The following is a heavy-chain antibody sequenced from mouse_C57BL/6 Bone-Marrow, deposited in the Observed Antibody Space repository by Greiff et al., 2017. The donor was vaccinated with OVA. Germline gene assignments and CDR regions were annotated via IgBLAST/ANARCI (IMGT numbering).Heavy chain of an antibody. CDR1: GYTFTSYW. V-gene: IGHV1-74*01. CDR3: AIGYYGSSYGFAY. J-gene: IGHJ3*01. CDR2: IHPSDSDT. Sequence: QVQLKQPGAELVKPGASVKGSCKASGYTFTSYWMHWVKQRPGQGLEWIGRIHPSDSDTNYNQKFKGKATLTVDKSSSTAYMQLRSVTSEDSAVYYCAIGYYGSSYGFAYWGQGTLVTVSA. D-gene: IGHD1-1*01.